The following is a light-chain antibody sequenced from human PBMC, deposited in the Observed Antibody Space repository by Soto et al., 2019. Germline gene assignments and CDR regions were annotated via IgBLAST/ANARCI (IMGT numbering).Light chain of an antibody. CDR1: QSISNNH. V-gene: IGKV3-20*01. J-gene: IGKJ4*01. CDR3: EYYGSSIT. CDR2: GTS. Sequence: EIVLTQSLGTLSLSPGERVTLSCRASQSISNNHLAWYQQKPGQAPRLLIHGTSNRATGIPDRFSGSGSGTDFTLTFSRLEPEDFAVYYCEYYGSSITFGGGTKVDIK.